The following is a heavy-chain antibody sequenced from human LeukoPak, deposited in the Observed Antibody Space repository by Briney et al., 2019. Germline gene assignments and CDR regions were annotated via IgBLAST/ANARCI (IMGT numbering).Heavy chain of an antibody. Sequence: ASVKVSCKASGYTFTGYYMHWVRQAPGQGREWMGWINPNSGGTNYAQKFQGRVTMTRDTSISTAYMELSRLRSDDTAVYYCASSSLPLNWFDPWGQGTLVTVSS. CDR2: INPNSGGT. V-gene: IGHV1-2*02. CDR3: ASSSLPLNWFDP. CDR1: GYTFTGYY. J-gene: IGHJ5*02.